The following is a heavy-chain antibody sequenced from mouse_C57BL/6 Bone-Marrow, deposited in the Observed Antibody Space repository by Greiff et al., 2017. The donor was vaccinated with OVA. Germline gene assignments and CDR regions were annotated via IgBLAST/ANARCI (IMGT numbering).Heavy chain of an antibody. CDR3: ASPGYGSSYYYFDC. Sequence: VQLQESGAELVRPGASVKLSCKASGYTFTDYYINWVKQRPGQGLEWIARIYPGSGNTYYNEKFKGKATLTAEKSSSTAYMQLSSLTSEDSAVYFCASPGYGSSYYYFDCWGKGTTLTVSS. CDR1: GYTFTDYY. V-gene: IGHV1-76*01. CDR2: IYPGSGNT. D-gene: IGHD1-1*01. J-gene: IGHJ2*01.